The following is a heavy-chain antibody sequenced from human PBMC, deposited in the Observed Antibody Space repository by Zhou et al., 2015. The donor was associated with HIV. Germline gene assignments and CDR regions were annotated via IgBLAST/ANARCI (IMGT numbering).Heavy chain of an antibody. Sequence: QVQLVQSGAEVKKPGSSVKVSCKASGGTFSSYAISWVRQAPGQGLEWMGGIIPIFGTANYAQKFQGRVTITADESTSTAYMELSSLRSEDTAVYYCARSPLGYCSGGSCVGFDYWGQGTLVTVSS. CDR1: GGTFSSYA. J-gene: IGHJ4*02. D-gene: IGHD2-15*01. CDR3: ARSPLGYCSGGSCVGFDY. CDR2: IIPIFGTA. V-gene: IGHV1-69*01.